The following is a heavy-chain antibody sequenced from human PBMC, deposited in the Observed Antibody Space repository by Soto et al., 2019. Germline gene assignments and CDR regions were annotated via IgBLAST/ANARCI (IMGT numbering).Heavy chain of an antibody. CDR3: AREDRDRETGLVPAAIDGMDV. V-gene: IGHV1-69*08. CDR1: GGTFSRYT. CDR2: IIPIFGIT. J-gene: IGHJ6*02. D-gene: IGHD2-2*01. Sequence: QVQLVQSGAEVKKPGSSVKVSCKASGGTFSRYTMTWVRQAPGHGLEWMGRIIPIFGITTYAQKFQGRGTITADEYTSTAYKELSSLTSEDTAVYYCAREDRDRETGLVPAAIDGMDVWGQGTTVTVSS.